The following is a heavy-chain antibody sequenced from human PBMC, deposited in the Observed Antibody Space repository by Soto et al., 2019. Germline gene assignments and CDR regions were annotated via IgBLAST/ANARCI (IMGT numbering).Heavy chain of an antibody. D-gene: IGHD2-15*01. Sequence: ASVKVSCKVSGYTLTELSMHWVRQAPGKGLEWMGGFDPEDGETIYAQKFQGRVTMTEDTPTDTAYMELSSLRSEDTAVYYCATLRVVSRPYYYYYGMDVWGQGTTVTVSS. CDR3: ATLRVVSRPYYYYYGMDV. CDR2: FDPEDGET. CDR1: GYTLTELS. J-gene: IGHJ6*02. V-gene: IGHV1-24*01.